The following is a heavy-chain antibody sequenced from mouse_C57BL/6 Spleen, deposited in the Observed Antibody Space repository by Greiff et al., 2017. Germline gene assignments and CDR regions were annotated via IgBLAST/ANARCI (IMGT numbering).Heavy chain of an antibody. CDR3: ERRYYYGSKGDLWFAY. J-gene: IGHJ3*01. Sequence: VQLQQPGAELVKPGASVKMSCKASGYTFTSYWITWVKQSPGQGLEWIGDIYPGSGSTNYNEKFKSKATLTVDTSSSTAYVQLSSRTFEYAEVYYCERRYYYGSKGDLWFAYWGQGTLVTVSA. CDR2: IYPGSGST. D-gene: IGHD1-1*01. CDR1: GYTFTSYW. V-gene: IGHV1-55*01.